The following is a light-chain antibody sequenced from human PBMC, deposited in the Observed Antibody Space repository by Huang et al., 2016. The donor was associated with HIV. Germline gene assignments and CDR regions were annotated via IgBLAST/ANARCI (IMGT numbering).Light chain of an antibody. Sequence: DIQMTQSPSSLSASVGDRVTITCRASQSISSYLNWYQEKPGKAPKLLIHAASSLQSGVPSRFSGSGSGTDFTLTISSRQPEDFATYYCQQSYSTPPEWTFGQGTKVEIK. V-gene: IGKV1-39*01. CDR1: QSISSY. CDR3: QQSYSTPPEWT. CDR2: AAS. J-gene: IGKJ1*01.